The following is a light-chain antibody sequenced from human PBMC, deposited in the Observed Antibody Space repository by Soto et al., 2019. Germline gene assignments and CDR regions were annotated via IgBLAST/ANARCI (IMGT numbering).Light chain of an antibody. CDR1: QSVSSD. Sequence: EIVLTQSPGTLSLSPGERATLSCRASQSVSSDLAWYQQKPGQAPRLLIYGASNRATGIPDKFNGSGSGTDFTLTISRLEPEDFAMYYCQQYGSSPRTFGQGTKVDIK. CDR2: GAS. CDR3: QQYGSSPRT. J-gene: IGKJ1*01. V-gene: IGKV3-20*01.